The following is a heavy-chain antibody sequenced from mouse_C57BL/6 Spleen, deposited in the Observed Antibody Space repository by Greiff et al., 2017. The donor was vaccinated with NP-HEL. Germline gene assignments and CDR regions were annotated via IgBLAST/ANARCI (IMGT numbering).Heavy chain of an antibody. Sequence: VQLQQPGAELVKPGASVKMSCKASGYTFTSYWITWVKQRPGQGLEWIGDIYPGSGSTNYNEKFKSKATLTVDTSSSTAYMQLSSLTSEDSEVSYCASRGDSSGYYYAMDYWGQGTSVTVSS. V-gene: IGHV1-55*01. CDR3: ASRGDSSGYYYAMDY. CDR2: IYPGSGST. CDR1: GYTFTSYW. J-gene: IGHJ4*01. D-gene: IGHD3-2*02.